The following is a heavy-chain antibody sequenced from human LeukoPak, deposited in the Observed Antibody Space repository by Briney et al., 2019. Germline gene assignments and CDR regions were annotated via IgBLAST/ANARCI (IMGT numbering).Heavy chain of an antibody. CDR2: INSDGSST. D-gene: IGHD4-17*01. Sequence: GSLRLSCAASGFTFSNYWMHWVRQAPGKGLVWVSRINSDGSSTTSADSVKGRFTISRDNAKNTLYLQMNSLRAEDTAVYYCAKGGATVIDYWDQGTLVTVSS. J-gene: IGHJ4*02. CDR3: AKGGATVIDY. CDR1: GFTFSNYW. V-gene: IGHV3-74*01.